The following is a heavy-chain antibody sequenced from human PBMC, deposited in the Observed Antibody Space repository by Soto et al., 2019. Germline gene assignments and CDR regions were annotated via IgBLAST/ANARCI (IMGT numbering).Heavy chain of an antibody. CDR2: INHSGST. Sequence: QVQLQQWGAGLLKPSETLSLTCAVYGGSFSGYYWSWIRQPPGKGLEWIGEINHSGSTNYNPSLKSRVTLSVDMYKIQYSLKLSSVTAADTAVYYSARIPHIAVDTATETLWGQGTLVTVSS. J-gene: IGHJ4*02. CDR1: GGSFSGYY. D-gene: IGHD2-21*02. CDR3: ARIPHIAVDTATETL. V-gene: IGHV4-34*01.